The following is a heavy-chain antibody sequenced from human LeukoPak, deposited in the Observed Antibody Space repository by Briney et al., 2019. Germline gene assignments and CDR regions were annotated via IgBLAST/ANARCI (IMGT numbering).Heavy chain of an antibody. Sequence: WGSLRLSCAASGFTFSSYWMHWVRQAPGKGLVWVSRINSDGSSTSYADSVKGRFTISRDNAKNTLYLQMNSLRAEDTAVYYCARVRTNYYDSRDAFDIWGQGTMVTVSS. V-gene: IGHV3-74*01. CDR2: INSDGSST. J-gene: IGHJ3*02. CDR3: ARVRTNYYDSRDAFDI. D-gene: IGHD3-22*01. CDR1: GFTFSSYW.